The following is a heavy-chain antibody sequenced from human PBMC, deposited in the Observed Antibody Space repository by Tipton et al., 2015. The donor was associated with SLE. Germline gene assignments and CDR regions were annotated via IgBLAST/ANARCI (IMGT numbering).Heavy chain of an antibody. CDR3: ARSREGLADH. Sequence: TLSLTCTVSGGSISGSPYYWAWIRQPPGKGLEWIGSIYYSGSTYRNPSLKSRVTISVDTSKNQFSLRLRFVTAADTAMYYCARSREGLADHWGQGTLVTVSS. J-gene: IGHJ4*02. CDR1: GGSISGSPYY. CDR2: IYYSGST. V-gene: IGHV4-39*07.